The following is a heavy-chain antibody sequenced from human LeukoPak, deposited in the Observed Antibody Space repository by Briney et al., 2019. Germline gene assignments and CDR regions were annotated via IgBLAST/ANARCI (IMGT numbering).Heavy chain of an antibody. Sequence: PGGSLRLSCAASGFTFSDYYMSWIRQAPGKGLEWISYISSSGSTIYYADSVKGRFTISRNNAKNSLYLQMNSLRAEDTAVYYCARDYSGSYPIDYWGQGTLVTVSS. CDR1: GFTFSDYY. CDR3: ARDYSGSYPIDY. V-gene: IGHV3-11*04. J-gene: IGHJ4*02. D-gene: IGHD1-26*01. CDR2: ISSSGSTI.